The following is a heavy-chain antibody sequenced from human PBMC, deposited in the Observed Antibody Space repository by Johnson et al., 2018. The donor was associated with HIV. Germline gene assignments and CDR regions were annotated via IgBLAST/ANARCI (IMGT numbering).Heavy chain of an antibody. CDR3: TTVYCSSTSCYSYAFDI. J-gene: IGHJ3*02. Sequence: VQLVESGGGLVKPGGSLRLSCAASGFTFSNAWMSWVRQAPGKGLEWVGRIKSKTDGGTTDYAAPVKGRFTISRDDSKNTLYLQMNSLKTEDTAVYYCTTVYCSSTSCYSYAFDIWGQGTMVTVSS. CDR1: GFTFSNAW. CDR2: IKSKTDGGTT. V-gene: IGHV3-15*01. D-gene: IGHD2-2*01.